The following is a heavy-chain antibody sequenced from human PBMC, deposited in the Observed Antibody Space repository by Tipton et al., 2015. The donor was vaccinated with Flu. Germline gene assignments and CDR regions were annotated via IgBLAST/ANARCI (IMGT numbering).Heavy chain of an antibody. CDR1: GFTFSTYW. Sequence: SLRLSCEASGFTFSTYWMHWVRQAPGKGLVWVARMSGDGTYTKYADSMEGRFTISRDNAKNTLYLQINSLRAEDTAVYYCARDRDSSGDYWGQGILVTVSS. J-gene: IGHJ4*02. CDR3: ARDRDSSGDY. V-gene: IGHV3-74*03. D-gene: IGHD6-19*01. CDR2: MSGDGTYT.